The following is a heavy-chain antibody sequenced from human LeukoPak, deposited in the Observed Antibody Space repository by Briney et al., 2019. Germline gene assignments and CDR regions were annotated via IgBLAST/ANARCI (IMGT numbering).Heavy chain of an antibody. Sequence: ASVKVSCKASGYTFTGYYMHWVRQAPGQGLEWMGIVNPSGGSTSYAQNFQGRVTVTRDTSTNTVYMELSSLRSGDTAVYYCAGSTMVRGVWDYWGQGTLVTVSS. CDR1: GYTFTGYY. CDR3: AGSTMVRGVWDY. D-gene: IGHD3-10*01. J-gene: IGHJ4*02. V-gene: IGHV1-46*01. CDR2: VNPSGGST.